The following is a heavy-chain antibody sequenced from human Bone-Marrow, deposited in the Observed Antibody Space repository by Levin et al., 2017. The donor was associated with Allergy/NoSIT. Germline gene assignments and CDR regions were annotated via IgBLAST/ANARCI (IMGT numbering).Heavy chain of an antibody. CDR2: IKSKTDGGTT. V-gene: IGHV3-15*01. Sequence: GESLKISCAASGFTFSNAWMSWVRQAPGKGLEWVGRIKSKTDGGTTDYAAPVKGRFTISRDDSKNTLYLQMNSLKTEDTAVYYCTTDFIELLWFGSYWGQGTLVTVSS. D-gene: IGHD3-10*01. CDR1: GFTFSNAW. CDR3: TTDFIELLWFGSY. J-gene: IGHJ4*02.